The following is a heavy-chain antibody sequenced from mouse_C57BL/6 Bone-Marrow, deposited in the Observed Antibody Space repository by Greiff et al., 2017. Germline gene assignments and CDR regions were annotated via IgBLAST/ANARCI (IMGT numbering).Heavy chain of an antibody. CDR1: GYTFTGYW. V-gene: IGHV1-9*01. D-gene: IGHD1-1*01. CDR3: ARRNYYGSSYEAWFAY. CDR2: ILPGSGST. J-gene: IGHJ3*01. Sequence: VQLQQSGAELMKPGASVKLSCKATGYTFTGYWIEWVKQRPGHGLEWIGEILPGSGSTNYNEKFKGKATFTADTSSNTAYMQLSSLTTEDSAIYYCARRNYYGSSYEAWFAYWGQGTLVTVSA.